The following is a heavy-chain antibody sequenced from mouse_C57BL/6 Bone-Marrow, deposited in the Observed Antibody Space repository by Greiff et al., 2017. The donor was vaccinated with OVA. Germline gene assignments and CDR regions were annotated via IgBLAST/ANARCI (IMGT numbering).Heavy chain of an antibody. CDR1: GFTFSNYW. J-gene: IGHJ2*01. D-gene: IGHD1-1*01. Sequence: EVMLVESGGGLVQPGGSMKLSCVASGFTFSNYWMNWVRQSPEKGLEWVAQIRLKSDYYATHYGEYVQGRFTISSDDSTSSVYLQMNNVKAEDTGIYYCTGGNSHYYCSKGYWGQGTTLTVSS. V-gene: IGHV6-3*01. CDR3: TGGNSHYYCSKGY. CDR2: IRLKSDYYAT.